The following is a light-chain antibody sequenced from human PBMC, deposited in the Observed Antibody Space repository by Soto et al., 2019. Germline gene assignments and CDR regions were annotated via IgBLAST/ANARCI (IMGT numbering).Light chain of an antibody. CDR3: VLYMGSGIWV. CDR1: SGSVSTTCY. CDR2: STN. Sequence: QTVVTQEPSFSVSPGGTVTLTCGLSSGSVSTTCYPSWYQQTPGQVPRTLIYSTNTRSSGVPDRFSGSILGNKAALTITGAQADDESDYYCVLYMGSGIWVFGGGTKLTVL. V-gene: IGLV8-61*01. J-gene: IGLJ3*02.